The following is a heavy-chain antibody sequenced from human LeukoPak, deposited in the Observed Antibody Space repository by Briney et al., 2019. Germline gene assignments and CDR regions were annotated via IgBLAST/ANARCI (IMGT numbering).Heavy chain of an antibody. Sequence: PGGSLRLSCADSGFTFSSYSMNWVRQAPGKGLEWVSSISSSSSYIYYADSVKGRFTISRDNAKNSLYLQMNSLRAEDTAVYYCARDGYYYDSSGYYYGNWGQGTLVTVSS. CDR2: ISSSSSYI. CDR1: GFTFSSYS. D-gene: IGHD3-22*01. J-gene: IGHJ4*02. V-gene: IGHV3-21*01. CDR3: ARDGYYYDSSGYYYGN.